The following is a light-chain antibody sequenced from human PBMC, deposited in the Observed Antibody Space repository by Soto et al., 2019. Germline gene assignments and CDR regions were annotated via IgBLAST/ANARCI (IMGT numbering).Light chain of an antibody. Sequence: IVLTQSPGTLSLSPGERATLSCRASQSVSSTYIAWYQQNPGQAPRLLIYGASSRATGIPDRCSGSGSGTDFTLTISRLEPEDFAVYFCQQYGRSPPFTFGQGTKVEIK. CDR2: GAS. J-gene: IGKJ2*01. CDR1: QSVSSTY. CDR3: QQYGRSPPFT. V-gene: IGKV3-20*01.